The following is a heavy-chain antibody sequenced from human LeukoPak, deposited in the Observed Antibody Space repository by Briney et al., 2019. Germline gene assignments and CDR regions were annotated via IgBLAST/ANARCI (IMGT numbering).Heavy chain of an antibody. CDR2: IYYSGST. V-gene: IGHV4-31*03. CDR1: GASFSMVGSS. J-gene: IGHJ5*02. CDR3: ARVVSSNWYAINSRFDP. D-gene: IGHD6-13*01. Sequence: SETLSLTCTVSGASFSMVGSSWAWIPQTPGKGLDWFGNIYYSGSTYYNPSLKSRVTISVDTSKNQFSLKLSSVTAADTAVYYCARVVSSNWYAINSRFDPWGQGTLVTVSS.